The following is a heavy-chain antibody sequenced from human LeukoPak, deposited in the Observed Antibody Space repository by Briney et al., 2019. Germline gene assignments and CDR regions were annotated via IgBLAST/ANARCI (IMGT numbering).Heavy chain of an antibody. CDR1: GFTFDDYA. D-gene: IGHD2-2*01. V-gene: IGHV3-43*02. CDR2: ISGDGGST. J-gene: IGHJ5*02. Sequence: QPGGSLRLSCAASGFTFDDYAMHWVRQAPGKSLEWVSLISGDGGSTNYADSVKGRFTISRDNSKNSLYLQMNSLTTEDTDLYYCTRDPYCSSTSCYGWFDPWGQGTLVIVSS. CDR3: TRDPYCSSTSCYGWFDP.